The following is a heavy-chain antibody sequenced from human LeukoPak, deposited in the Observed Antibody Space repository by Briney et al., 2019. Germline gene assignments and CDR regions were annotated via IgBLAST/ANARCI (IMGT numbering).Heavy chain of an antibody. CDR1: GGSISSGSYY. V-gene: IGHV4-61*02. CDR3: AREGARLGIDY. Sequence: SETLSLTCTVSGGSISSGSYYWSWIRQPAGKGLEWIGRIYTSGSTNYNPSLKSRVTISVDTSKNQFSLKLSSVTAADTAVYYCAREGARLGIDYWGQGTLVTVSS. CDR2: IYTSGST. J-gene: IGHJ4*02. D-gene: IGHD7-27*01.